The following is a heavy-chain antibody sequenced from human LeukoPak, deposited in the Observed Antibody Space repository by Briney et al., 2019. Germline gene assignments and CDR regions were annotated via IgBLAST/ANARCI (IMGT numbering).Heavy chain of an antibody. CDR1: GGTFSSYA. D-gene: IGHD3-22*01. J-gene: IGHJ6*02. Sequence: GASVKVSCKASGGTFSSYAISWVRQAPGQGLEWMGWISAYNGNTNYAQKLQGRVTMTTDTSTSTAYMELRSLRSDDTAVYYCARDSNYDSSGYTANLNYYYYYGMDVWGQGTTVTVSS. CDR2: ISAYNGNT. V-gene: IGHV1-18*01. CDR3: ARDSNYDSSGYTANLNYYYYYGMDV.